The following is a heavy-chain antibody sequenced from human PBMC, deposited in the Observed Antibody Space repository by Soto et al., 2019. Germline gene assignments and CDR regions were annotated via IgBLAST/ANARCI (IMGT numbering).Heavy chain of an antibody. D-gene: IGHD4-4*01. J-gene: IGHJ6*02. CDR1: GFTFSRNA. V-gene: IGHV3-23*01. Sequence: LRLSCAASGFTFSRNAMSWVRQAPGKGLEWVSTISASGGSTYYADSVKGRFTISRDNSKNTVYMQMNSLRAEDTAVYYCAKPYSDYHYYGMDVWGQGTTVTVSS. CDR3: AKPYSDYHYYGMDV. CDR2: ISASGGST.